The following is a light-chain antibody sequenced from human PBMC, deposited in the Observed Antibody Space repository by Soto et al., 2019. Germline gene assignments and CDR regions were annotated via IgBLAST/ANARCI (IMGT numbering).Light chain of an antibody. J-gene: IGKJ2*01. CDR3: QQYYSTPYT. Sequence: DIVMTQSPDSLAVSLGERATINCKSSQSVLYSSNNKNYLAWYQQKPGQPPKLLIYWASTRESGVPDRFSGSGAGTYFTLTISSLQAEDVPVYYCQQYYSTPYTFDQGTKLEIK. CDR2: WAS. V-gene: IGKV4-1*01. CDR1: QSVLYSSNNKNY.